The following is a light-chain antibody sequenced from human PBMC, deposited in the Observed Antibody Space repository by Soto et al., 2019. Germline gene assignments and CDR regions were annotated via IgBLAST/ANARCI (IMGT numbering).Light chain of an antibody. CDR3: SSYTTTSTPYV. J-gene: IGLJ1*01. Sequence: QSVLTQPASVSGSPGQSIIISCTGTSSDVGGYNFVSWYQQLPGKVPKLLIYDVSIRPSGISHRFSGSKSGNTASLTISGLQAEDEGDYYCSSYTTTSTPYVFGTGTKVTVL. CDR2: DVS. CDR1: SSDVGGYNF. V-gene: IGLV2-14*03.